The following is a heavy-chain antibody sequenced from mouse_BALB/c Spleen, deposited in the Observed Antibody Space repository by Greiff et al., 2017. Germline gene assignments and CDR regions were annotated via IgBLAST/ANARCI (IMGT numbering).Heavy chain of an antibody. CDR2: INSNGGST. CDR3: AREGGNPYAMDY. CDR1: GFTFSSYG. J-gene: IGHJ4*01. D-gene: IGHD2-1*01. Sequence: EVKVVESGGGLVQPGGSLKLSCAASGFTFSSYGMSWVRQTPDKRLELVATINSNGGSTYYPDSVKGRFTISRDNAKNTLYLQMSSLKSEDTAMYYCAREGGNPYAMDYWGQGTSVTVSS. V-gene: IGHV5-6-3*01.